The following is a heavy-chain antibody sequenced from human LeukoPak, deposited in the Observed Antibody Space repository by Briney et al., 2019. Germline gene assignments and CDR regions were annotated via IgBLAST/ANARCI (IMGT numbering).Heavy chain of an antibody. CDR2: IYYSGST. J-gene: IGHJ4*02. Sequence: PSETLSLTCTVSGGSISSSSYYWGWIRQPPGKGLEWIGSIYYSGSTYYNPSLKSRVTISVDTSTHQFSLKLSSVTAADTAVYYCARKYYGSGSYYKDINFDYWGQGTLVTVSS. V-gene: IGHV4-39*01. CDR3: ARKYYGSGSYYKDINFDY. CDR1: GGSISSSSYY. D-gene: IGHD3-10*01.